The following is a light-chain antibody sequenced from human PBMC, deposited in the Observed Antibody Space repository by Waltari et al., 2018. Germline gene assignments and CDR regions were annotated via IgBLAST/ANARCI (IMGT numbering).Light chain of an antibody. V-gene: IGLV2-11*01. J-gene: IGLJ3*02. CDR2: AVS. CDR1: SSDVGGYNY. CDR3: CSYAGGYTFWV. Sequence: QSALTQPRSVSGSPGQSVTVSCPGTSSDVGGYNYVSWYQQHPGKAPKLMIYAVSKRPSGVPDRFSGSKSGNTASLTISGLQAEDEADYYCCSYAGGYTFWVFGGGTKLTVL.